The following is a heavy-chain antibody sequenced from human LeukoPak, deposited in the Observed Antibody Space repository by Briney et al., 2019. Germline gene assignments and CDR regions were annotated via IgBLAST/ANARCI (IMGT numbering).Heavy chain of an antibody. CDR1: GFTFSSYG. J-gene: IGHJ4*02. Sequence: GRSLRLSCAASGFTFSSYGMHWVRQAPGKGLEGVAVIWYDGSNKYYADSVKGRFTISRDNSKNTLYLQMYSLRAEDTAVYYCARANRGDIVVVPAAIAGFYFDYWGQGTLVTVSS. D-gene: IGHD2-2*01. CDR2: IWYDGSNK. CDR3: ARANRGDIVVVPAAIAGFYFDY. V-gene: IGHV3-33*01.